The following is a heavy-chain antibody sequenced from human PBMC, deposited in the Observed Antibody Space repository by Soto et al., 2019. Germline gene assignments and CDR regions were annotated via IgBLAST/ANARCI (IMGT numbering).Heavy chain of an antibody. D-gene: IGHD2-2*02. V-gene: IGHV3-73*02. Sequence: EVQLVESGGGLVQPGGSLKLSCAASGFTFSGSAMHWVRQASGKGLEWVGRIRSKANSYATAYAASVKGRFTISRDDSKITAYLQMNSLKTEDTAVYYCTSLVGVPAAIGYWGQGTLVTVSS. CDR2: IRSKANSYAT. CDR1: GFTFSGSA. CDR3: TSLVGVPAAIGY. J-gene: IGHJ4*02.